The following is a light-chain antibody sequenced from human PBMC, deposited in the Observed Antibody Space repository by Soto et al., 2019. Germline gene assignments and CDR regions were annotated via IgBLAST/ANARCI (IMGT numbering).Light chain of an antibody. Sequence: QSVLTQPPSASGTPGQRVTISCSGSSSNVGGNPVNWYQHVPTTAPKLLLYTNTQRPSGVPDRFSGSKSGTSASLAISGLQSEDEAYYYWASWDDSLNGPGFGTGTKLTVL. CDR1: SSNVGGNP. CDR3: ASWDDSLNGPG. J-gene: IGLJ1*01. V-gene: IGLV1-44*01. CDR2: TNT.